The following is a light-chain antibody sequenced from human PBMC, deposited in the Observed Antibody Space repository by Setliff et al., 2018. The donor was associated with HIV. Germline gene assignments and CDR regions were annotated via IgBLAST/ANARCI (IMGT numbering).Light chain of an antibody. V-gene: IGLV2-14*03. Sequence: QSALAQPASASGSPGQSITISCTGTSSDVGGYNYVSWYQQHPGKAPKLMIYDVSKRPSGVSNRFSGSKSGNTASLTISGLQAEDEADYYCSSYTSSSTYVFGSGTKAPS. CDR3: SSYTSSSTYV. J-gene: IGLJ1*01. CDR2: DVS. CDR1: SSDVGGYNY.